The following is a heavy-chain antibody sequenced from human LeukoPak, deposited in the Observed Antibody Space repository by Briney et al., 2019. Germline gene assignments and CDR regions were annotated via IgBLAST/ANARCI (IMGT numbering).Heavy chain of an antibody. Sequence: SETLSLTCAVSGYSISSGYYWGGIRQPPGKGLEWLGSIYHSGSTYYNPSLKSRVTISVDTSKNQFSLKLSSVTAADTAVYYYARPGGEYQLPPWFDPWGRGTLVTVSS. V-gene: IGHV4-38-2*01. CDR2: IYHSGST. CDR1: GYSISSGYY. D-gene: IGHD2-2*01. CDR3: ARPGGEYQLPPWFDP. J-gene: IGHJ5*02.